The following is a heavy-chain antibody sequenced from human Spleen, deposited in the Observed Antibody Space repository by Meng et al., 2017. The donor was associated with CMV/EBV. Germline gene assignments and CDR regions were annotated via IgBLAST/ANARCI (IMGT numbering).Heavy chain of an antibody. CDR3: ARARLGGYCSSTSCADNWFDP. J-gene: IGHJ5*02. Sequence: VQGGQVGAGVKKPGASVKVSWKASGYTFTSYGISWVRQAPGQGLERMGWISAYNGNTNYAQKLQGRVTMTTDTSTSTAYMELRSLRSDDTAVYYCARARLGGYCSSTSCADNWFDPWGQGTLVTVSS. V-gene: IGHV1-18*01. CDR2: ISAYNGNT. CDR1: GYTFTSYG. D-gene: IGHD2-2*01.